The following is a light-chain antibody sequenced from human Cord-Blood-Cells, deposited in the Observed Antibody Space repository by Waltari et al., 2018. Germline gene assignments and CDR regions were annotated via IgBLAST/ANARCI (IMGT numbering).Light chain of an antibody. V-gene: IGLV1-44*01. J-gene: IGLJ2*01. Sequence: QSVLTQPPSASGTPGQRFTISCSGSSSNIGSNTVNWYQQLPGTAPKLLIYSNNQRPAGVPDRFSGSKSGTSASRAISGLQSEDEADYYCAAWDDSLNGPVFGGGTKLTVL. CDR3: AAWDDSLNGPV. CDR2: SNN. CDR1: SSNIGSNT.